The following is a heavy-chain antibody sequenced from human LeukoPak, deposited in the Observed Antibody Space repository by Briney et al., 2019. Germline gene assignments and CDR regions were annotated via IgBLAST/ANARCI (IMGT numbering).Heavy chain of an antibody. CDR2: ISAYNGNT. J-gene: IGHJ3*02. D-gene: IGHD1-26*01. V-gene: IGHV1-18*01. Sequence: ASVKVSCKASGGTFSSYGISWVRQAPGQGLEWMGWISAYNGNTNYAQKLQGRVTMTTDTSTSTAYMELRSLRSDDTAVYYCARGSFWELLMGDAFDIWGQGTMVTVSS. CDR3: ARGSFWELLMGDAFDI. CDR1: GGTFSSYG.